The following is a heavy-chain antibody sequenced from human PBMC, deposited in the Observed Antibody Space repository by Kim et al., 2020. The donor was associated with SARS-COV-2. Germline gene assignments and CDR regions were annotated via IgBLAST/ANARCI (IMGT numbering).Heavy chain of an antibody. D-gene: IGHD6-19*01. CDR2: GRT. J-gene: IGHJ4*02. V-gene: IGHV3-53*01. Sequence: GRTHYADSVKGRFTISRDDSKERLYLNMNSLRAGEKAVYYCARGAVGYNYWGQGTLLTVST. CDR3: ARGAVGYNY.